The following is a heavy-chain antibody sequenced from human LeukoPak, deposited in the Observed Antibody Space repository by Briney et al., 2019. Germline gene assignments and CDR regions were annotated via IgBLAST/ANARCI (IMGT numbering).Heavy chain of an antibody. V-gene: IGHV3-48*01. Sequence: GGSLRLSCAASGFTFSDYSMNWVRQAPGKGLEWISYVGISSGNTKYADSVKGRFTISGDKAKNSLYLQMNSLRVEDTAVYYCARDTKYAFDNWGQGTLVTVPS. CDR1: GFTFSDYS. CDR3: ARDTKYAFDN. J-gene: IGHJ4*02. CDR2: VGISSGNT. D-gene: IGHD2-2*01.